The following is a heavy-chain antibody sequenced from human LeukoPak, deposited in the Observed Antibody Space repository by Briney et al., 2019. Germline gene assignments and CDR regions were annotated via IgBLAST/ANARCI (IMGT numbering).Heavy chain of an antibody. CDR2: ISSSGTTI. V-gene: IGHV3-48*03. CDR3: ARDWGYCSSTSCYDSPLEGMDV. Sequence: GGSLRLSCAASGFSFSSYEMNWVRQAPGKGLEWVSYISSSGTTIYYADSVKGRFTISRDNAKNSLYLQMNSLRAEDTAVYYCARDWGYCSSTSCYDSPLEGMDVWGQGTTVTVSS. J-gene: IGHJ6*02. CDR1: GFSFSSYE. D-gene: IGHD2-2*01.